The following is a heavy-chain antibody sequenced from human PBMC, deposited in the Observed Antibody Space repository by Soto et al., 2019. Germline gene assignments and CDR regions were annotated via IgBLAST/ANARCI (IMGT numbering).Heavy chain of an antibody. Sequence: PSETLSLTCTVSGGSISSYYWSWIRQPPGKGLEWIGYIYYSGSTNYNPSLKSRVTISVDTSKNQFSLKLSSVTAADTAVYYCARDQARPGLCYFDYWGQGTLVTVSS. CDR2: IYYSGST. CDR3: ARDQARPGLCYFDY. CDR1: GGSISSYY. V-gene: IGHV4-59*01. D-gene: IGHD6-6*01. J-gene: IGHJ4*02.